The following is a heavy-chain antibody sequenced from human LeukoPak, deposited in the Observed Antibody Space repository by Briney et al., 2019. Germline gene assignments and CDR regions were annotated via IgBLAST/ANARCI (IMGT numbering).Heavy chain of an antibody. V-gene: IGHV4-4*07. Sequence: SESLSLTCIVFGGPISSYYWSWIRQPAGKGLEWIGRIFSSGSTNYNPSLKSRLTMSVDTSKNQFSVRLSSVTAADTAVYYCARDLGLTMDVWGQGTAVSVSS. CDR2: IFSSGST. CDR1: GGPISSYY. CDR3: ARDLGLTMDV. J-gene: IGHJ6*02. D-gene: IGHD3/OR15-3a*01.